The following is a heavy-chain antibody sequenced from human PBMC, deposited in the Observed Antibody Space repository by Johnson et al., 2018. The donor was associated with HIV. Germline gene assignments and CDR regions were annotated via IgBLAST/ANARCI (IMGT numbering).Heavy chain of an antibody. CDR2: IQYDGSNK. CDR3: AKVRRAYYEDAFDI. Sequence: VQLVESGGGVVQPGGSLRLSCAASGFSFSNYGMHWVRQAPGKGLEWVTFIQYDGSNKYSADSVKGRFSISRNNSRDTLYLQMNSLRPEDTAVYYCAKVRRAYYEDAFDIWGQGTMVTVSS. D-gene: IGHD3-22*01. CDR1: GFSFSNYG. J-gene: IGHJ3*02. V-gene: IGHV3-30*02.